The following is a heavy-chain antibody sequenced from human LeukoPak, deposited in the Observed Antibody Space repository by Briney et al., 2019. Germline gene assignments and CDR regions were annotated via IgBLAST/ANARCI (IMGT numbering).Heavy chain of an antibody. CDR1: GFTFDDYG. Sequence: GGSLRLSCAASGFTFDDYGMSWVRQAPGRGLDWVSGINWNGDSTGYADSVKGRFTISRDNAKNSLYLQMNSLRADDTAFYYCAREMVTVDNYYYMDVWAKGTTVTVSS. CDR3: AREMVTVDNYYYMDV. CDR2: INWNGDST. J-gene: IGHJ6*03. V-gene: IGHV3-20*04. D-gene: IGHD2-21*02.